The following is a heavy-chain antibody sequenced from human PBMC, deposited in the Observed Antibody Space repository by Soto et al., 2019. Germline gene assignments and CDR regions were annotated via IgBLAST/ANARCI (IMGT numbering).Heavy chain of an antibody. CDR3: AKELLPNFDWPECWFDP. CDR1: GGSISSGDYY. J-gene: IGHJ5*02. Sequence: SETLSLTCTVSGGSISSGDYYWSWIRQPPGKGLGWIGYIYYSGSTYYNPSLKSRVTISVDTSKNQFSLKLSSVTAADTAVYYCAKELLPNFDWPECWFDPWGQGTLVTVSS. CDR2: IYYSGST. V-gene: IGHV4-30-4*01. D-gene: IGHD3-9*01.